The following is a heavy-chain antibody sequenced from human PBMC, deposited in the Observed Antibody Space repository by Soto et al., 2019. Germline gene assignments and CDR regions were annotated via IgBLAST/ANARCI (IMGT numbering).Heavy chain of an antibody. CDR3: AIALTTRHYGMDV. CDR2: IYYSGST. CDR1: GGSLSSYY. Sequence: ETLSLTCPVSGGSLSSYYWSWIRQPPGKGLEWIGYIYYSGSTNYNPSLKSRVTISVDTSKNQFSLKLSSVTAADTAVYYCAIALTTRHYGMDVWGQGTTVTVSS. V-gene: IGHV4-59*01. D-gene: IGHD1-1*01. J-gene: IGHJ6*02.